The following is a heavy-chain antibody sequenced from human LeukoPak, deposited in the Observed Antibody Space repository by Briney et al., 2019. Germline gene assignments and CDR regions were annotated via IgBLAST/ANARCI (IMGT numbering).Heavy chain of an antibody. CDR3: ARDFSASGDY. CDR1: GFTFTNFW. CDR2: INTDGSGT. J-gene: IGHJ4*02. V-gene: IGHV3-74*01. Sequence: GGSLRLSCAASGFTFTNFWMNWVRQAPGKGLVWVSRINTDGSGTYYADSVKGRFTISRDNAKNTLYLQMDSLRGEDTAVYYCARDFSASGDYWGQGTPVTVSS. D-gene: IGHD6-19*01.